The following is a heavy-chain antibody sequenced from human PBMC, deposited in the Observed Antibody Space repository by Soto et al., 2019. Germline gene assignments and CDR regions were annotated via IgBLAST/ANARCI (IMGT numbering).Heavy chain of an antibody. Sequence: ASVKVSCKASGGTFSSYAISWVRQAPGQGLEWMGGIIPIFGTANYAQKFQGRVTITADESTSTAYMELSSLRSEDTAVYYCARDRHYGSGSYYILGYWGQGTLVTVSS. CDR3: ARDRHYGSGSYYILGY. D-gene: IGHD3-10*01. CDR2: IIPIFGTA. V-gene: IGHV1-69*13. CDR1: GGTFSSYA. J-gene: IGHJ4*02.